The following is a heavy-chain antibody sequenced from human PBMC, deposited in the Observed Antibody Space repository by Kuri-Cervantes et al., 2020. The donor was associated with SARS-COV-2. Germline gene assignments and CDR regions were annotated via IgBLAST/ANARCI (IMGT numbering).Heavy chain of an antibody. CDR3: ARDRKTVGWYFDL. Sequence: SETLSLTCTVSGGSISSSSYYWGWIRQPPGKGLEWIGSIYYSGSTYYNPSLKSRVTISVDTSKNQFSLRLNSVTAADTAVYYCARDRKTVGWYFDLWGRGTLVTVSS. J-gene: IGHJ2*01. CDR2: IYYSGST. CDR1: GGSISSSSYY. D-gene: IGHD4-11*01. V-gene: IGHV4-39*02.